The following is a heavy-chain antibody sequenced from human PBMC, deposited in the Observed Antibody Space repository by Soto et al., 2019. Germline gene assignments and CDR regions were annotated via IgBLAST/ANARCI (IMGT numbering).Heavy chain of an antibody. J-gene: IGHJ5*02. Sequence: ASVKVSCKASGYTFTSYGIHWVRQAPGQRLEWMGWINAANGDTKYSPKFQGRVTITRDTSASTAYMELSSLRSEDTAVYYCVRRHVPATGIDWLDPWGQGTRVTVSS. D-gene: IGHD6-13*01. CDR1: GYTFTSYG. CDR2: INAANGDT. V-gene: IGHV1-3*01. CDR3: VRRHVPATGIDWLDP.